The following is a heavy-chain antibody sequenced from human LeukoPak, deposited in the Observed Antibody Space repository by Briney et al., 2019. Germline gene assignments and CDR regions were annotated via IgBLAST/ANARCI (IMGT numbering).Heavy chain of an antibody. CDR3: ARDAYCGGDCYRRLDAFDI. CDR1: GGSISSYY. V-gene: IGHV4-59*01. CDR2: IYYSGST. J-gene: IGHJ3*02. Sequence: SETLSLTCTVSGGSISSYYWSWIRLPPGKGLEWIGYIYYSGSTNYNPSLKSRVTISVDTSKNQFSLKLSSVTAADTAVYYCARDAYCGGDCYRRLDAFDIWGQGTMVTVSS. D-gene: IGHD2-21*02.